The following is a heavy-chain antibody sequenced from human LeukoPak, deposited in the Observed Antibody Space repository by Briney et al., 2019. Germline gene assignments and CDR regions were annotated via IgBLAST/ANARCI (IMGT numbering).Heavy chain of an antibody. CDR1: GGTFSSFG. D-gene: IGHD2-2*01. CDR3: ARDNPAAVVVPAAHFFDP. J-gene: IGHJ5*02. CDR2: IVPLFGTP. V-gene: IGHV1-69*05. Sequence: ASVKVSCKTSGGTFSSFGISWVRQAPGQGLEWMGGIVPLFGTPNYAQKFQGRVTITTDSSTATVYMDVSGLTPEDTAVYYCARDNPAAVVVPAAHFFDPRGQGTLVTVSS.